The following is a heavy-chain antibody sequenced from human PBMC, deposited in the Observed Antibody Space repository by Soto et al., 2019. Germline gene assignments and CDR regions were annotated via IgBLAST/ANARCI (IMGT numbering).Heavy chain of an antibody. CDR3: AKDRSRYIAAAGAFDI. CDR1: GFTFSSYA. J-gene: IGHJ3*02. CDR2: ISGSGGST. V-gene: IGHV3-23*01. Sequence: GGSRRLSCAASGFTFSSYAMSWVRQAPGKGLEWVSAISGSGGSTYYADPVKGRFTISRDNSKNTLYLQMNSLRAEDTAVYYCAKDRSRYIAAAGAFDIWGQGTMVTVSS. D-gene: IGHD6-13*01.